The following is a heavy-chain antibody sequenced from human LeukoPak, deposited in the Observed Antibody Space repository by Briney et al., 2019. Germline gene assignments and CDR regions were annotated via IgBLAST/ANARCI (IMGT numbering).Heavy chain of an antibody. CDR3: AREVSGSDFWSGYPSGGYFDY. V-gene: IGHV1-18*01. CDR1: GYTFTSYG. D-gene: IGHD3-3*01. CDR2: ISAYNGNT. J-gene: IGHJ4*02. Sequence: GASVKVSCKASGYTFTSYGISWVRQAPGQGLEWMGWISAYNGNTNYAQKLQGRVTMTTDTSTSTAYMELRSLRSDDTAVYYCAREVSGSDFWSGYPSGGYFDYWGQGTLVTVSS.